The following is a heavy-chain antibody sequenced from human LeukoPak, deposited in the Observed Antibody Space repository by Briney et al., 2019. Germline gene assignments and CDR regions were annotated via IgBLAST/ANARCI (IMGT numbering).Heavy chain of an antibody. V-gene: IGHV1-69*13. D-gene: IGHD3-10*01. CDR2: IIPIFGTA. CDR3: ARDFGDGAGSYYSNWFDL. J-gene: IGHJ5*02. Sequence: ASVKVSCKASGGTFSSYAISWVRQAPGQRLEWMGKIIPIFGTANYAQNFQGRVTITADESTSTTYMELSSLRSEDTAVYYCARDFGDGAGSYYSNWFDLWGQGTLVTVSS. CDR1: GGTFSSYA.